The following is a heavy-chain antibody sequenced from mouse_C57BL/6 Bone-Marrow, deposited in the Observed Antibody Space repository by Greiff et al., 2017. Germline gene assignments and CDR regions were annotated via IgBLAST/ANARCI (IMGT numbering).Heavy chain of an antibody. CDR3: ARRETAHQGAMDY. Sequence: QVQLKQPGAELVKPGASVKMSCKASGYTFTSYWITWVKQRPGQGLEWIGDIYPGSGSTNYNEKFKSKATLTVDTSSSTAYMQLSSLTSEDSAVYYCARRETAHQGAMDYWGQGTSVTVSS. V-gene: IGHV1-55*01. CDR1: GYTFTSYW. D-gene: IGHD3-2*02. J-gene: IGHJ4*01. CDR2: IYPGSGST.